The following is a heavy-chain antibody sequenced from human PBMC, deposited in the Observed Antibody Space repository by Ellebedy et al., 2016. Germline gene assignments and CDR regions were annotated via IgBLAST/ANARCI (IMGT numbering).Heavy chain of an antibody. CDR2: ISGSGGST. CDR3: AQIPFPTRYDILTGYYVDFDY. CDR1: GFTFSSYA. V-gene: IGHV3-23*01. Sequence: GGSLRLSXAASGFTFSSYAMSWVRQAPGKGLEWVSAISGSGGSTYYADSVKGRFTISRDNSKNTLYLQMNSLRAEDTAVYYCAQIPFPTRYDILTGYYVDFDYWGQGTLVTVSS. D-gene: IGHD3-9*01. J-gene: IGHJ4*02.